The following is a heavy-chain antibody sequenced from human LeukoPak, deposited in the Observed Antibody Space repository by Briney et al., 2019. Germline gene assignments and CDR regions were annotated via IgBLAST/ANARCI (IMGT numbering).Heavy chain of an antibody. CDR3: ARQRGYCSGGSCYGMFDY. D-gene: IGHD2-15*01. V-gene: IGHV4-39*01. CDR1: GGSVSNSNYY. Sequence: SETLSLTCTVSGGSVSNSNYYCGWVRQPPGKGLEWIGSIYYSESTYYNPSLKSRVTISVDTSKNQFSLKLSSVTAADTAVYYCARQRGYCSGGSCYGMFDYWGQGTLVTVSS. J-gene: IGHJ4*02. CDR2: IYYSEST.